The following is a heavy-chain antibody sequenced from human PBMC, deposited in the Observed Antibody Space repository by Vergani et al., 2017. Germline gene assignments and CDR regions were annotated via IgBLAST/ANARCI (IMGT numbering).Heavy chain of an antibody. Sequence: QVQVVQSGAEVKKSGASVKVSCKTSGSTFSNYYMHWVRQAPGQGLEWMGIINPSGGHTNYAQKFQGRVTMTMDTSTSTVYMELSSLRSEDTAIYYCARGDYGILTGYRYWGQGTLGTVSA. J-gene: IGHJ4*02. D-gene: IGHD3-9*01. CDR1: GSTFSNYY. CDR2: INPSGGHT. V-gene: IGHV1-46*03. CDR3: ARGDYGILTGYRY.